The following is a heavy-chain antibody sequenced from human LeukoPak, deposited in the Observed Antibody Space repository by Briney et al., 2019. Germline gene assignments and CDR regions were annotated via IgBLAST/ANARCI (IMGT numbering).Heavy chain of an antibody. Sequence: GGSLRLPCAGSGFIFNNYAMRWVRQPPGKGLEWVSGISWNSGSIDYEDSVKGRFTISRDNAKNSLYLQMNSLRVEDTAFYYCAKDNRRHYTSGPNPDSLHWGQGALVTVSS. D-gene: IGHD6-19*01. CDR1: GFIFNNYA. CDR2: ISWNSGSI. CDR3: AKDNRRHYTSGPNPDSLH. J-gene: IGHJ4*02. V-gene: IGHV3-9*01.